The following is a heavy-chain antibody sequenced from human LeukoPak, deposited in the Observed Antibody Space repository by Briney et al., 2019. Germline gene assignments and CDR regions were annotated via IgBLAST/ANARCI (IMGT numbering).Heavy chain of an antibody. CDR1: GFTFSTYW. CDR2: VNGDGSST. J-gene: IGHJ4*02. D-gene: IGHD6-13*01. V-gene: IGHV3-74*01. CDR3: ARDGIAAVDFDY. Sequence: GGSLRLSCAASGFTFSTYWMHWVRQAPGRGLVWVSRVNGDGSSTNYADSVKGRFTISRDNAKNTLYLQMNSLRAEDTAVYYCARDGIAAVDFDYWGQGVLVTVSS.